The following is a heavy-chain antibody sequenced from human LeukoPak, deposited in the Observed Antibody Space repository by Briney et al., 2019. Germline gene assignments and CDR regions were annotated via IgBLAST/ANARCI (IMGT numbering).Heavy chain of an antibody. V-gene: IGHV5-51*01. J-gene: IGHJ3*02. CDR1: GYSFSSNW. Sequence: GESLKISCKGSGYSFSSNWIGWVRQMPGKGLEWMGIIYPGDSDTRYSPSFQGQVTISVDNYISTTYLQWSSLKASDTAMYYCARPPFIWGQGTMVTVSS. CDR3: ARPPFI. CDR2: IYPGDSDT.